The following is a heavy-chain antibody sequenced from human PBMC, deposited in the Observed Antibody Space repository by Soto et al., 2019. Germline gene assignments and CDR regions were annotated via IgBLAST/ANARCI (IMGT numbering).Heavy chain of an antibody. Sequence: GGSLRLSCAASGFTFSSYVMHWVRQAPGKGLEWVAVISYDGSNKYYADSVKGRFTISRDNAKNSLYLQMNSLRAEDTAVYYCASSGGYYDSSGYEGAQLIDYWGQGTLVTVSS. J-gene: IGHJ4*02. CDR2: ISYDGSNK. V-gene: IGHV3-30*03. D-gene: IGHD3-22*01. CDR3: ASSGGYYDSSGYEGAQLIDY. CDR1: GFTFSSYV.